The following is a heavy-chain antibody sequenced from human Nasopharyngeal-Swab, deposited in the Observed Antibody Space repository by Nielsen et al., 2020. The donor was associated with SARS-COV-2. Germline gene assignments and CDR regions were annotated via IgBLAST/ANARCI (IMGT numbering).Heavy chain of an antibody. J-gene: IGHJ4*02. CDR3: ARDIEEWLVLPSLSFDY. D-gene: IGHD3-3*01. CDR2: LSSVNADT. V-gene: IGHV1-18*01. CDR1: AYTISSYG. Sequence: ASETDSCKASAYTISSYGINWVRQATGRGREGMGWLSSVNADTSYAQRLQDRVSMTTDTSTSKAYMELRSLRTDDTAVYHCARDIEEWLVLPSLSFDYSRQASLVTVSS.